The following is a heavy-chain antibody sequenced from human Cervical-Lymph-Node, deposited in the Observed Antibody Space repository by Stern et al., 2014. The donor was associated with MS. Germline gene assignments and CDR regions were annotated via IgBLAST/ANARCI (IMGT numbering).Heavy chain of an antibody. D-gene: IGHD2/OR15-2a*01. V-gene: IGHV1-2*04. CDR2: INPESGGT. Sequence: VQLEESGAEVKKPGASVKVSCKTSGYTFTDHYIHWVRQAPGQGLEWMGWINPESGGTNYAQKFQGWVTMTRDTSISTAYMELSSLESDDTAVYYCARQCNCNSYHYYAMDDWGQGTTVTVSS. CDR1: GYTFTDHY. CDR3: ARQCNCNSYHYYAMDD. J-gene: IGHJ6*02.